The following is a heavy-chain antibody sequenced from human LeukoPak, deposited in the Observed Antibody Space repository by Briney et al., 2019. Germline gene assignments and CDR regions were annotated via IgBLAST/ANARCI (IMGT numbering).Heavy chain of an antibody. D-gene: IGHD3-10*01. CDR3: ARDLAGIDP. J-gene: IGHJ5*02. CDR1: GGSISSGDYY. CDR2: TYYSGST. Sequence: SETLSLTCTVSGGSISSGDYYWSWIRRPPGKGLEWIGYTYYSGSTYYNPSLKSRVTISVDTSKNQFSPKLSSVTAADTAVYYCARDLAGIDPWGQGTLVTVSS. V-gene: IGHV4-30-4*01.